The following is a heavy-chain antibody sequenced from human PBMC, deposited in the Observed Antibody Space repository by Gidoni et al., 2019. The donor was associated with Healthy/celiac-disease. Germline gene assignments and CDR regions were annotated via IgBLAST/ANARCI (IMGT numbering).Heavy chain of an antibody. CDR2: ISWNSGSI. CDR1: GFTFDDYA. V-gene: IGHV3-9*01. J-gene: IGHJ6*02. CDR3: ANGPPGDGMDV. Sequence: EVQLVESGGGLVQPGRSLRLSCAASGFTFDDYAMHWVRQAPGKGLEWVSGISWNSGSIGYADSVKGRFTISRDNAKNSLYLQMNSLRAEDTALYYCANGPPGDGMDVWGQGTTVTVSS.